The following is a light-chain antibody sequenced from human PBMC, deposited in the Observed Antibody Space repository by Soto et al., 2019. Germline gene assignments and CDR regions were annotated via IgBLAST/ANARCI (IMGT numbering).Light chain of an antibody. CDR3: QQLRMYPST. CDR2: GAS. J-gene: IGKJ4*01. V-gene: IGKV3D-7*01. CDR1: QSVSSSY. Sequence: PVERVTLSCRSSQSVSSSYLTWYQQKPGQAPRLLIYGASTRATGIPARFSRSGSGTDFTLTITSLQAEDFATYYCQQLRMYPSTFGGGTKVDIK.